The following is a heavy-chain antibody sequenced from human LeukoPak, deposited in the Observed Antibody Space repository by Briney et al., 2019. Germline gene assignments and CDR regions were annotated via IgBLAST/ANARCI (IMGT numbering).Heavy chain of an antibody. D-gene: IGHD3-9*01. CDR1: GFTFSSYG. V-gene: IGHV3-30*19. CDR3: AREGYFDILTGYYIPPPIDY. Sequence: GSLRLSCAASGFTFSSYGMHWVRQAPGKGLEWVAVISYDGSNKYYADSVKGRFTISRDNSKNTLYLQMNSLRAEDTAVYYCAREGYFDILTGYYIPPPIDYWGQGTLVTVSS. CDR2: ISYDGSNK. J-gene: IGHJ4*02.